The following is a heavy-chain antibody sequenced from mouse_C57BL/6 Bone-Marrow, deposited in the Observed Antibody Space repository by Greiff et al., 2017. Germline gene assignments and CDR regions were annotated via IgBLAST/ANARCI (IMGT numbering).Heavy chain of an antibody. J-gene: IGHJ4*01. Sequence: VQLQQPGAELVRPGSSVKLSCKASGYTFTSYWMDWVKQRPGQGLEWIGNIYPSDSDTHYNQKFKDKATLTVDKSSSTAYMQLSSLTSEDSAVYYCARGAYIFYYAMDYWGRGTSVTVSA. CDR2: IYPSDSDT. CDR1: GYTFTSYW. CDR3: ARGAYIFYYAMDY. V-gene: IGHV1-61*01.